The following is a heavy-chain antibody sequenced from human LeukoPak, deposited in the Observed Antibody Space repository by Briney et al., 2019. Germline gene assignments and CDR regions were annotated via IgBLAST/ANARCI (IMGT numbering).Heavy chain of an antibody. CDR1: RFTFSSYG. V-gene: IGHV3-23*01. Sequence: GGSLRLSCAASRFTFSSYGMSWVRQAPGKGLEWVSAISGSGGSTYYADSVKGRFTISRDNAKNSLYLQMNSLRAEDTAVYYCARDRVTNPIDYWGQGTLVTVSS. CDR2: ISGSGGST. J-gene: IGHJ4*02. CDR3: ARDRVTNPIDY. D-gene: IGHD3-3*01.